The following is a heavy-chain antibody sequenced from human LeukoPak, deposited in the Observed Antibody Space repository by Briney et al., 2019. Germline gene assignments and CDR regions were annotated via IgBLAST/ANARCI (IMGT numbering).Heavy chain of an antibody. CDR3: ASNVMGYQLLVFDY. V-gene: IGHV3-7*03. D-gene: IGHD2-2*01. J-gene: IGHJ4*02. CDR2: IKQDGSEK. CDR1: GFTFSSYW. Sequence: GGSLRLSCAASGFTFSSYWMSWVRQAPGKGLEWVATIKQDGSEKYYVDSVKGRFTISRDNAKNSLYLQMNSLRAEDMAVYYCASNVMGYQLLVFDYWGQGTLVTVSS.